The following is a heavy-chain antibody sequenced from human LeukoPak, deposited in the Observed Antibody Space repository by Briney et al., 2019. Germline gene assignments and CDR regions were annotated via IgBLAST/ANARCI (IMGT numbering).Heavy chain of an antibody. CDR1: GFTFSSYW. V-gene: IGHV3-74*01. CDR3: ARGGPLARTTDY. CDR2: INTDGSST. D-gene: IGHD1-1*01. J-gene: IGHJ4*02. Sequence: PGGSLRLSCAASGFTFSSYWMHWVRQAPGKGLVWVSHINTDGSSTTYADSVKGRFTISRGNAKKTLYLQMNSLRAEDTAVYYCARGGPLARTTDYWGQGTLVTVSS.